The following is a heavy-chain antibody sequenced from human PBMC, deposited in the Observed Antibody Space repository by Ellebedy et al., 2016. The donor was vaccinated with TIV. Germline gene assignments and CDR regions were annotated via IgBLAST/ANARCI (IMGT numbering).Heavy chain of an antibody. CDR3: AREEGVITSYYFDY. CDR2: IKQDGSEK. CDR1: GFTFSSYW. D-gene: IGHD3-10*01. J-gene: IGHJ4*02. V-gene: IGHV3-7*01. Sequence: GGSLRLSXAASGFTFSSYWMTWVRQAPGKGPEWVANIKQDGSEKYYVDSVKGRFTISRDNAKNSLYLQMNSLRAEDTAVYYCAREEGVITSYYFDYWGQGTLVTVSS.